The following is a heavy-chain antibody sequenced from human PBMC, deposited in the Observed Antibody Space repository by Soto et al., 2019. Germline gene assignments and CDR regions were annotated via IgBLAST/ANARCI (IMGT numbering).Heavy chain of an antibody. CDR1: GFTFSDYY. Sequence: PWGSLRLSCAASGFTFSDYYMIWIRQAPGRGLEWVSYISSSGVNRYYADSVKGRFTISRDNAKNSLFLQMNSLRAEDTAFYYCARGVPLYGGKFYFDSWGQGTLVTVSS. D-gene: IGHD3-16*01. CDR3: ARGVPLYGGKFYFDS. CDR2: ISSSGVNR. V-gene: IGHV3-11*01. J-gene: IGHJ4*02.